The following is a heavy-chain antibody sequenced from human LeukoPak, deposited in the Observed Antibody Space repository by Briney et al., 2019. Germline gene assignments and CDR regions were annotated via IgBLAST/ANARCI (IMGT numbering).Heavy chain of an antibody. CDR1: GDSIDGSY. V-gene: IGHV4-59*01. CDR3: ARHYASGSYPLDN. J-gene: IGHJ4*02. D-gene: IGHD3-10*01. Sequence: PSETLSLTYNACGDSIDGSYWSWFRQPPGSRLEWIAYILNSRTINYKPSLKSRVAISLDTSKNQVFLKLTSVTAADTAVYFCARHYASGSYPLDNWGRGTLVTVSS. CDR2: ILNSRTI.